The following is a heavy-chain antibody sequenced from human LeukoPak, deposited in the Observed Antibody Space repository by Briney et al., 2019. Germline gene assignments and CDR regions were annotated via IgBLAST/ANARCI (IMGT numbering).Heavy chain of an antibody. CDR3: AREGPATAPFGY. D-gene: IGHD2-2*01. J-gene: IGHJ4*02. CDR1: GGTFSSYA. CDR2: IIPIFGTA. Sequence: SVKVSCKASGGTFSSYAISWVRQAPGQGLEWMGGIIPIFGTANYAQKFQGRVTITADESTSTAYMELSSLRSEDTAVYYCAREGPATAPFGYWGRGTLVTVSS. V-gene: IGHV1-69*01.